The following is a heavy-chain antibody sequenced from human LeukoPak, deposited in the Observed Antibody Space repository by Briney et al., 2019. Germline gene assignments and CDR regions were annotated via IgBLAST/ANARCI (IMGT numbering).Heavy chain of an antibody. J-gene: IGHJ5*02. V-gene: IGHV1-24*01. CDR3: ATDRRWELRLGFDP. D-gene: IGHD1-26*01. CDR1: GYTLTELS. Sequence: SVKVSCKVSGYTLTELSMRWVRQAPGKGLEWMGGFDPEDGETIYAQKFQGRVTMTEDTSTDTAYMELSSLRSEDTAVYYCATDRRWELRLGFDPWGQGTLVTVSS. CDR2: FDPEDGET.